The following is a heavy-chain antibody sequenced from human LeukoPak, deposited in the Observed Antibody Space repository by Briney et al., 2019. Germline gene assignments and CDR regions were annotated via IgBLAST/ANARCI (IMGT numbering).Heavy chain of an antibody. J-gene: IGHJ5*02. CDR2: INHSGGT. CDR3: ARLLIAAAGRTRINWFDP. D-gene: IGHD6-13*01. CDR1: GGSSSNYF. Sequence: SETLSLTCAVYGGSSSNYFWSWIRQPPGKGLEWIGEINHSGGTNYNPSLKSRVTISVDTSKNQFSLKLSSVTAADTAVYFCARLLIAAAGRTRINWFDPWGQGTLVTVSS. V-gene: IGHV4-34*01.